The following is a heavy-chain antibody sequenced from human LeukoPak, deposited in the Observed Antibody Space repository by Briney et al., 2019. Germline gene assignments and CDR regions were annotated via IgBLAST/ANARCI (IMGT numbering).Heavy chain of an antibody. V-gene: IGHV3-23*01. Sequence: PGGSLRLSCAASGFTFSSYAMSWVRQAPGKGLEWVSTINNSGGRTYYADSVKGRFTISRDNSKNTLYLQMNSLRAEDTAIYYCAKGTLAVAALFDYWGQGSLVTVSS. D-gene: IGHD6-19*01. CDR1: GFTFSSYA. CDR2: INNSGGRT. CDR3: AKGTLAVAALFDY. J-gene: IGHJ4*02.